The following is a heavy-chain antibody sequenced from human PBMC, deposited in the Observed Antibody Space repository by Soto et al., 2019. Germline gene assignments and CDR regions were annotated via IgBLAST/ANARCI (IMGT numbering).Heavy chain of an antibody. J-gene: IGHJ4*02. Sequence: QVQLQESGPGLVKPSQTLSLTCTVSGGSISSGGYYWSWIRQHPGKGLEWIGYLYYSGSTYYNPSLKSRVTISVDTSKNQFSLKLSSVTAADTAVYYCARFGYSTNIGIDYWGQGTLVTVSS. CDR1: GGSISSGGYY. CDR3: ARFGYSTNIGIDY. CDR2: LYYSGST. V-gene: IGHV4-31*03. D-gene: IGHD3-22*01.